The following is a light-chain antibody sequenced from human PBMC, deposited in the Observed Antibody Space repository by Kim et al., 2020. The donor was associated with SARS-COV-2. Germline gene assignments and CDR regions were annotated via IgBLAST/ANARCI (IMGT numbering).Light chain of an antibody. Sequence: EIVLTQSPATLSLSPGERATLSCRSSQSVSSYFAWYQQKPGHAPRPLIYDASNRSTGIPARFSGSASGTDFTLTISSLEPEEFAVYYCQQRSNFSTIRQSTQLVIT. J-gene: IGKJ5*01. CDR3: QQRSNFSTIRQSTQLVIT. V-gene: IGKV3-11*01. CDR2: DAS. CDR1: QSVSSY.